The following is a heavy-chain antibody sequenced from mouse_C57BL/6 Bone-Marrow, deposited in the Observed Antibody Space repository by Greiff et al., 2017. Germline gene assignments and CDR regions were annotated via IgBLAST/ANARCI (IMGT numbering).Heavy chain of an antibody. J-gene: IGHJ3*01. Sequence: QVQLQQPGAELVMPGASVKLSCKASGYTFNSYWMHWVKQRPGQGLEWIGEIEPSDSYTNYNQKVKGKSTLTVDTSSSTAYMQLSSLPSEDSAVFDCARDGYDGAWFAYWGQGTLVTVSA. CDR1: GYTFNSYW. CDR3: ARDGYDGAWFAY. CDR2: IEPSDSYT. V-gene: IGHV1-69*01. D-gene: IGHD2-2*01.